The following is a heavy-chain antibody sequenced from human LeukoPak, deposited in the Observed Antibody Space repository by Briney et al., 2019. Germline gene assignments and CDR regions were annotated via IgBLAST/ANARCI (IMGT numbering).Heavy chain of an antibody. Sequence: SETLSLTCAVYGGSFSGYSWSWIRQPPGKGLEWIGYIYHSGSTYYNPSLKSRVTISVDRSKNQFSLKLSSVTAADTAVYYCARGEYSYGYVYWGQGTLVTVSS. V-gene: IGHV4-30-2*01. D-gene: IGHD5-18*01. J-gene: IGHJ4*02. CDR1: GGSFSGYS. CDR2: IYHSGST. CDR3: ARGEYSYGYVY.